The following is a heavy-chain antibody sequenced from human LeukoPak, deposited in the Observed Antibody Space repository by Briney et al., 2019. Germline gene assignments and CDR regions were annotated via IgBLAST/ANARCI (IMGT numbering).Heavy chain of an antibody. Sequence: ASVKVSCKASGYTFTAYYIHWVRQAPGQGLGWMGWINPASGGTSYAQKFQGRVTMTSDTSISTAYMELSRLRSDDTAVYFCARAGGGYSSGWGAFDIWGQGTMVTVSS. CDR2: INPASGGT. V-gene: IGHV1-2*02. CDR3: ARAGGGYSSGWGAFDI. J-gene: IGHJ3*02. CDR1: GYTFTAYY. D-gene: IGHD5-18*01.